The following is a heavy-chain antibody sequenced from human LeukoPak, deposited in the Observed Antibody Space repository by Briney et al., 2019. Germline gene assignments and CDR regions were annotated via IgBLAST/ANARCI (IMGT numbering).Heavy chain of an antibody. CDR1: GFTFSSYA. J-gene: IGHJ4*02. V-gene: IGHV3-30-3*01. CDR2: ISYDGSNK. CDR3: ARDATLGEFLY. D-gene: IGHD3-16*01. Sequence: PGGSLRLSCAASGFTFSSYAMHWVRQAPGKGLEWVAVISYDGSNKYYADSVKGRFTISRDNSKNTLYLQMNSLRAEDTAVYYCARDATLGEFLYWGQGTLVTVSS.